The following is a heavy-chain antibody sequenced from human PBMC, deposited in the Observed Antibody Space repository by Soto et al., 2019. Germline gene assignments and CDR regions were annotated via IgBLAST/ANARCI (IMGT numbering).Heavy chain of an antibody. D-gene: IGHD3-22*01. J-gene: IGHJ3*02. V-gene: IGHV4-59*01. Sequence: PSETLSLTCTVSGGSISSYYWSWIRQPPGKGLEWIGYIYYSGSTNYNPSLKSRVTISVDTSKNQFSLKLSSVTAADTAVYYCARGSTYYYDSSGSNDAFDIWGQGTMVTVSS. CDR2: IYYSGST. CDR3: ARGSTYYYDSSGSNDAFDI. CDR1: GGSISSYY.